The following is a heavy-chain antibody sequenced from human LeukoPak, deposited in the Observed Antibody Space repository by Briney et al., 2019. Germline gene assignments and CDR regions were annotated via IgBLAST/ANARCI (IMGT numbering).Heavy chain of an antibody. J-gene: IGHJ6*03. Sequence: ASVKVSCKASGYTFTSYGISWVRQAPGQGPEWMGWISAYNGNTNYAQKLQGRVTMTTDTSTSTAYMELRSLRSDDTAVYYCARDSGYSYGYDYYYYMDVWGKGTTVTVSS. CDR1: GYTFTSYG. V-gene: IGHV1-18*01. CDR2: ISAYNGNT. D-gene: IGHD5-18*01. CDR3: ARDSGYSYGYDYYYYMDV.